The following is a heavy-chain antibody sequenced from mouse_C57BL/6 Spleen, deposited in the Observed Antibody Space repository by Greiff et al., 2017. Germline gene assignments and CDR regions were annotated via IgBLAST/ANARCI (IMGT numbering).Heavy chain of an antibody. CDR3: ARGNWYCDY. CDR1: GYTFTDYY. D-gene: IGHD4-1*01. J-gene: IGHJ2*01. V-gene: IGHV1-76*01. CDR2: IYPGSGNT. Sequence: VQLQQSGAELVRPGASVKLSCKASGYTFTDYYINWVKQRPGQGLEWIARIYPGSGNTYYNEKFKGKATLTAEKSSSTAYMQLSSLTSEDSAVYFCARGNWYCDYWGQGTTLTVSS.